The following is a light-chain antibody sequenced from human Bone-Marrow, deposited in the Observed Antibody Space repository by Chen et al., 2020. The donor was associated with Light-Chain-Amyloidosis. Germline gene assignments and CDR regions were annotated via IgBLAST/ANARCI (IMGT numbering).Light chain of an antibody. CDR2: RNN. Sequence: QSVLTQPPSASGTPGQRVTISCSGSSSNIGSNYVYWYQQLPGMAPKLLIYRNNQRPSGAPDRFSGSKSGNSASLAISGLRSEDEADYYCAAWDDSLSGVFGGGTKLTVL. CDR1: SSNIGSNY. J-gene: IGLJ3*02. CDR3: AAWDDSLSGV. V-gene: IGLV1-47*01.